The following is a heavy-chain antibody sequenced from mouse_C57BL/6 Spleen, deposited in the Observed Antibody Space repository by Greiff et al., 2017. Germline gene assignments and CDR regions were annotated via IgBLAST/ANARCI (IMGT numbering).Heavy chain of an antibody. D-gene: IGHD1-1*01. CDR2: IYPGGGYT. CDR1: GYTFTNYW. J-gene: IGHJ4*01. Sequence: QVQLQQSGAELVRPGTSVKMSCKASGYTFTNYWIGWAKQRPGHGLEWIGDIYPGGGYTNYNEKFKGKATLTADKSSSTAYMQFSSLTSEDSAIYYCARSGYYYGSKDYAMDYWGQGTSVTVSS. V-gene: IGHV1-63*01. CDR3: ARSGYYYGSKDYAMDY.